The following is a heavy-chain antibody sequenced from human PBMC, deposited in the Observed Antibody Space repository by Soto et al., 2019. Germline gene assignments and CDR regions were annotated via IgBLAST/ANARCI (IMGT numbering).Heavy chain of an antibody. D-gene: IGHD5-12*01. CDR2: ISYDGSNK. V-gene: IGHV3-30*18. CDR3: AKDRRWLQLGPFDY. J-gene: IGHJ4*02. Sequence: QVQLVESGGGVVQPGRSLRLSCAASGFTFSSYGMHWVRQAPGKGLEWVAVISYDGSNKYYADSVKGRFTISRDNSKYTLYLQMNSLRAEDTAVYYCAKDRRWLQLGPFDYWGQGTLVTVSS. CDR1: GFTFSSYG.